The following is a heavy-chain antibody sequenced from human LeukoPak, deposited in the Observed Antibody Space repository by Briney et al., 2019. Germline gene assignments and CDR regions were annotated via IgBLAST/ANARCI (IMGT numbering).Heavy chain of an antibody. CDR2: IYTSGST. Sequence: PSETLSLTCTVSGGSISSGSYYWSWIRQPAGKGLEWIGRIYTSGSTNYNPSLKSRVTISVDTSKNQFSLKLSSVTAADTAVYYCARDLIKGGRFDPWGQGTLVTVSS. J-gene: IGHJ5*02. V-gene: IGHV4-61*02. D-gene: IGHD3-16*01. CDR1: GGSISSGSYY. CDR3: ARDLIKGGRFDP.